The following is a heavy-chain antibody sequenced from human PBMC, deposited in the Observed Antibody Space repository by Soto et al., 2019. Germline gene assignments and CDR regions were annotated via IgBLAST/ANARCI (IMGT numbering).Heavy chain of an antibody. CDR2: FSLSGTT. J-gene: IGHJ4*02. D-gene: IGHD2-15*01. CDR1: GASITGSSY. Sequence: PSETLSLTCTVSGASITGSSYWSWIRQPAGKGLEWIGRFSLSGTTNYNPSLRGRVTMSADVSKNQFSLRLTSVTAADTALYYCARGMTPLGAPAWYYFDSWGQGILVTVSS. V-gene: IGHV4-4*07. CDR3: ARGMTPLGAPAWYYFDS.